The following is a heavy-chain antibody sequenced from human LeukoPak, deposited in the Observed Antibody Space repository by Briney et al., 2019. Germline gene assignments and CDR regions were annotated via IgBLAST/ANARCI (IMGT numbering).Heavy chain of an antibody. Sequence: GGSLRLSCAASGFTFSSYGMHWVRQAPGKGLEWVAFIRYDGSNKYYADSVKGRFTISRDNSKNTLYLQMNSLRAEDTAVYYCANQVYSSSWSAFYWGQGTLVTVSS. CDR1: GFTFSSYG. J-gene: IGHJ4*02. CDR3: ANQVYSSSWSAFY. D-gene: IGHD6-13*01. V-gene: IGHV3-30*02. CDR2: IRYDGSNK.